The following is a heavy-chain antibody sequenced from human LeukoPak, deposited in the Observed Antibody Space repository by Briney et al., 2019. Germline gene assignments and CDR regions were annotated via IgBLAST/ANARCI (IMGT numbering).Heavy chain of an antibody. D-gene: IGHD4-17*01. CDR1: GGTFSSYA. CDR2: IIPIFGTA. Sequence: SVTVSCKASGGTFSSYAISWVRQAPGQGLEWMGGIIPIFGTANYAQKFQGRVTITADESTSTAYMELSSLRSEDTAVYYCARNDYGDDDAFDIWGQGTMVTVSS. V-gene: IGHV1-69*13. J-gene: IGHJ3*02. CDR3: ARNDYGDDDAFDI.